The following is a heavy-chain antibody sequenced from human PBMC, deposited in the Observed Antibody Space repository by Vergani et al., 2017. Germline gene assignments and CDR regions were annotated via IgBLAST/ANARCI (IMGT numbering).Heavy chain of an antibody. V-gene: IGHV3-30-3*01. Sequence: QVKLEESGGGVVQPGRSLRLSCAASGFSFGNYAMHWVRQAPGKGLEWVGVISYDGTEKKYADSVNGRFTISRDDSKRLAYLQLSGLKTEDTAVYFCSRGRGYSFGYSDYWGQGTLVTVSS. CDR2: ISYDGTEK. CDR3: SRGRGYSFGYSDY. D-gene: IGHD5-18*01. J-gene: IGHJ4*02. CDR1: GFSFGNYA.